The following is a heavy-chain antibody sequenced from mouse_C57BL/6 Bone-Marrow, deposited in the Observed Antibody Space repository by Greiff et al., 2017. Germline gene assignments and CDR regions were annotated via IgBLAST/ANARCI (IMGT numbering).Heavy chain of an antibody. CDR3: TQGAMDY. CDR1: GYTFTDYE. J-gene: IGHJ4*01. V-gene: IGHV1-15*01. Sequence: QVQLQQSGAELVRPGASVTLSCKASGYTFTDYELHWVKQTPVHGLEWIGAIDPETGGTAYNQKFKGKAILTADKSSSTAYMELRSLTSEDSAVYYCTQGAMDYWGQGTSVTVSS. CDR2: IDPETGGT.